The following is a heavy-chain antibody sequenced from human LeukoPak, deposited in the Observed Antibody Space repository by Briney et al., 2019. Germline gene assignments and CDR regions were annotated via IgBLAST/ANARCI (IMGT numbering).Heavy chain of an antibody. Sequence: GGSLRLSCAASGFTVSSNYMSWVRQAPGKGLEWVSVIYSGGSTYYADSVKGRFTISRDNSKNSLYLQINSLRAEDMALYYCAKGRTAADTSWFDPWGQGTLVTVSS. D-gene: IGHD6-13*01. CDR1: GFTVSSNY. CDR3: AKGRTAADTSWFDP. J-gene: IGHJ5*02. V-gene: IGHV3-53*05. CDR2: IYSGGST.